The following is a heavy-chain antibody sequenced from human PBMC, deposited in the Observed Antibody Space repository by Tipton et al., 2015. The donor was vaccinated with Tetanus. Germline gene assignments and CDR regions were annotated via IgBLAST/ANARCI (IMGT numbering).Heavy chain of an antibody. CDR1: GYTFTSYY. Sequence: QSGAEVKKPGASVKVSCKASGYTFTSYYMHWVRQAPGQGLEWMGIINPSGGSTSYAQKFQGRVTMTRDTSTNTVYMELSSLRSGDTAVYYCARVFIAVAGHNWFDPWGQGTLVTVSS. D-gene: IGHD6-19*01. CDR2: INPSGGST. CDR3: ARVFIAVAGHNWFDP. V-gene: IGHV1-46*01. J-gene: IGHJ5*02.